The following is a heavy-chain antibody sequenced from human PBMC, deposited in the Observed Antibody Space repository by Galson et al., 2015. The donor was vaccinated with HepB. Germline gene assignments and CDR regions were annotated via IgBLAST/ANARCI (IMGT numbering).Heavy chain of an antibody. V-gene: IGHV3-33*06. CDR3: ANSYSSSWYPYFDY. J-gene: IGHJ4*02. Sequence: SLRLSCAASGFTFSSYGMHWVRQAPGKGLEWVAVIWYDGSNKYYADSVKGRFTISRDNSKNTLYLQMNSLRAEDTAVYYCANSYSSSWYPYFDYWGQGTLVTVSS. CDR2: IWYDGSNK. CDR1: GFTFSSYG. D-gene: IGHD6-13*01.